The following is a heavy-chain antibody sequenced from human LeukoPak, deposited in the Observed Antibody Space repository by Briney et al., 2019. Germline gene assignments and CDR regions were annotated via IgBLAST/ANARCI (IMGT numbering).Heavy chain of an antibody. CDR1: GFTFSSYA. Sequence: GGSLRLSCAASGFTFSSYAMSWVRQAPGKGLEWVSAISGSGGSTYYADSVKGRFTISRDNSKNTLYLQMNSLRAEDTAVYYCARDFGDGSGSWIDYWGQGTLVTVSS. V-gene: IGHV3-23*01. CDR2: ISGSGGST. J-gene: IGHJ4*02. D-gene: IGHD3-10*01. CDR3: ARDFGDGSGSWIDY.